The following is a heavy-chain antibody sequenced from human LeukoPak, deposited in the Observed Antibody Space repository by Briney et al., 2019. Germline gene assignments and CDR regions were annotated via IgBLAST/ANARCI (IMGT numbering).Heavy chain of an antibody. CDR3: AKRKVWFGRDYGMDV. Sequence: GGPLRLSCAASGFTFSSYAMSWVRQAPGKGLEWVSAISGSGGSTYYADSVKGRFTISRDNSKNTLYLQMNSLRAEDTAVYYCAKRKVWFGRDYGMDVWGQGTTVTVSS. CDR2: ISGSGGST. D-gene: IGHD3-10*01. CDR1: GFTFSSYA. V-gene: IGHV3-23*01. J-gene: IGHJ6*02.